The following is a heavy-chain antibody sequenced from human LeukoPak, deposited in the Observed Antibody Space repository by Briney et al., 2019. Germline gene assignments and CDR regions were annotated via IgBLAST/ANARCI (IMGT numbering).Heavy chain of an antibody. J-gene: IGHJ4*02. V-gene: IGHV3-30-3*01. Sequence: GGSLRLSCAASGFTFSSYAMHWVRQAPGKGLEWVAVISYDGSNKYYADSVKGRFTISRDNSKNTLYLQMHSLRAEDTAVYYCARESVPAAIADYWGQGTLVTVSS. CDR3: ARESVPAAIADY. CDR2: ISYDGSNK. CDR1: GFTFSSYA. D-gene: IGHD2-2*01.